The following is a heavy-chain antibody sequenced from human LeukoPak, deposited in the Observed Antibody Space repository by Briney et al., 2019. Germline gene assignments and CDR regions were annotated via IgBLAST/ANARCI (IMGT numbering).Heavy chain of an antibody. V-gene: IGHV3-23*01. D-gene: IGHD6-6*01. CDR2: ISGSGGST. CDR3: AGGGQLSGAFDI. Sequence: PGGSLRLSCAASGFTFSSYAMSWVRQAPGKGLEWVSAISGSGGSTYYADSVKGRFTISRDNSKNTLYLQMNSLRAEDTAVYYCAGGGQLSGAFDIWGQGTMVTVSS. J-gene: IGHJ3*02. CDR1: GFTFSSYA.